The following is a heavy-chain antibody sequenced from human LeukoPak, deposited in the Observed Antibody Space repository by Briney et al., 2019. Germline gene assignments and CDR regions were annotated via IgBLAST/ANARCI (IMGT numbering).Heavy chain of an antibody. CDR3: ARDSYDFWSGLRWFDP. CDR2: IKQDGSEK. V-gene: IGHV3-7*01. D-gene: IGHD3-3*01. Sequence: GGSLRLSCAASGFTFSSYWMSWVRQAPGRGLEGVANIKQDGSEKYYVDSVKGRFTISRDNAKNSLYLQMNSLRAEDTAVYYCARDSYDFWSGLRWFDPWGQGTLVTVSS. J-gene: IGHJ5*02. CDR1: GFTFSSYW.